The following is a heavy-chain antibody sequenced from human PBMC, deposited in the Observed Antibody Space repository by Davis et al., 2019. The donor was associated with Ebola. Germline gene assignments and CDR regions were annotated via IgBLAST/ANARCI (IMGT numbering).Heavy chain of an antibody. CDR1: GFTSSSHS. Sequence: GGPLRPSCAASGFTSSSHSMHWVRHAPGKGLEWVPYITSSSSTIDYADSVKGRFTISRDNAKNSLYLQMNSLRDEDTAVYYCARDLEIAVAAPDRDDWGQGTLVTVAS. J-gene: IGHJ4*02. CDR2: ITSSSSTI. V-gene: IGHV3-48*02. D-gene: IGHD6-19*01. CDR3: ARDLEIAVAAPDRDD.